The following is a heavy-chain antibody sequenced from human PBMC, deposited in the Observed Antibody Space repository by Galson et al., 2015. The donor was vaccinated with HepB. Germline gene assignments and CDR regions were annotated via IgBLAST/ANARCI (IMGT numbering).Heavy chain of an antibody. Sequence: SLRLSCAASGFTFSSHNMHWVRQAPGRGLEWVSFIARDSTIIRYTDSVKGRFTISRDNGKNSLYLQMNSLRDEDTALYYCARGPFSAYDENFDLWGQGTLVTVSS. J-gene: IGHJ4*02. D-gene: IGHD5-12*01. CDR3: ARGPFSAYDENFDL. CDR1: GFTFSSHN. CDR2: IARDSTII. V-gene: IGHV3-48*02.